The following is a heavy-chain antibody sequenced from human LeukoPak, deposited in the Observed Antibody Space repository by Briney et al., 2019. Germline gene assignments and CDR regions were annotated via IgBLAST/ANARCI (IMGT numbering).Heavy chain of an antibody. CDR2: ISGSGVYT. Sequence: PGGSLRLSCAASGFTFDSYGMNWVRQAPGKGLEWVSGISGSGVYTYYADSVKGRFTISRDNFKNIVYLEMNSLRAEDTATYYCAKVTWESRPPDCNSWGPGTLVTVSS. V-gene: IGHV3-23*01. J-gene: IGHJ4*02. CDR3: AKVTWESRPPDCNS. CDR1: GFTFDSYG. D-gene: IGHD6-6*01.